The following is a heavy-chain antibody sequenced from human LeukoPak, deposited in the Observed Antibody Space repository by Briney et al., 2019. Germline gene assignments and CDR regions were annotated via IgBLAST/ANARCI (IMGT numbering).Heavy chain of an antibody. V-gene: IGHV1-3*01. Sequence: ASVKVSCKASGYTFTNYVVHWVRQAPGQRLEWMGWINAGNGNTKYSQKFQGRVTITRDTSANTAYMELSGLRSEDTAVYYCARDHLDSRKNWFDPWGQGTLVTVSA. CDR3: ARDHLDSRKNWFDP. CDR2: INAGNGNT. D-gene: IGHD6-13*01. CDR1: GYTFTNYV. J-gene: IGHJ5*02.